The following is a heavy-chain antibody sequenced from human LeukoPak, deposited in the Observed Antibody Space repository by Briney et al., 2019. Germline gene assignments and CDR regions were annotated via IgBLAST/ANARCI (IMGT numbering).Heavy chain of an antibody. Sequence: ASVKVSCKASGYTFTSYDINWVRQATGQGLEWMGWMNPNSGNTGYAQKFQGRVTITRNTSISTAYMELSSLRSEDTAVYYCASRYGSGSFDAFDIWGQGTMVTVSS. CDR2: MNPNSGNT. CDR1: GYTFTSYD. D-gene: IGHD3-10*01. J-gene: IGHJ3*02. CDR3: ASRYGSGSFDAFDI. V-gene: IGHV1-8*03.